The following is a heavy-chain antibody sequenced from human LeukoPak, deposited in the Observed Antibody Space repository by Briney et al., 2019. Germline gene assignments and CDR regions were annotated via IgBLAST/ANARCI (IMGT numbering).Heavy chain of an antibody. CDR3: ARAGYNWNSDY. CDR1: GYTFTSYY. D-gene: IGHD1-7*01. J-gene: IGHJ4*02. Sequence: ASVKVSCKASGYTFTSYYMHWVRQAPGQGLEWMGIINPSGGSTSYAQKFQGRVTITRNTSISTAYMELSSLRSEDTAVYYCARAGYNWNSDYWGQGTLVTVSS. V-gene: IGHV1-46*01. CDR2: INPSGGST.